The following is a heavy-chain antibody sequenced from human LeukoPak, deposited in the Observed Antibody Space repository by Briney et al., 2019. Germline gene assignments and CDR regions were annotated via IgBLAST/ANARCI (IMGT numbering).Heavy chain of an antibody. V-gene: IGHV3-74*01. J-gene: IGHJ4*02. CDR1: GFTFSSYW. CDR2: INSDGSST. D-gene: IGHD3-22*01. Sequence: GGSLRLSCAASGFTFSSYWMHWVRQAPGKGLVWVSRINSDGSSTSYADSVKGRFTISRDNAKNTLYLQMNSLRAEDTAVYYCAREPTMIVVVRRHFDYWGQGTLVTVSS. CDR3: AREPTMIVVVRRHFDY.